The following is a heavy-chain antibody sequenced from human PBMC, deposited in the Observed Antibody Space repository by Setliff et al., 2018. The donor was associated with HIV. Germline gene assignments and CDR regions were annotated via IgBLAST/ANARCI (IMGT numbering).Heavy chain of an antibody. CDR2: IHYSGNT. V-gene: IGHV4-38-2*02. J-gene: IGHJ4*02. Sequence: SETLSLTCAVSSCSITSAYHWGWIRQPPGKGLQWIGSIHYSGNTYYNPSLKSRVTISVDKSKNHFSLKLRSVTAADTAVYYCAREGGTWGTSFGYWGLGTLVTVSS. CDR3: AREGGTWGTSFGY. D-gene: IGHD3-16*01. CDR1: SCSITSAYH.